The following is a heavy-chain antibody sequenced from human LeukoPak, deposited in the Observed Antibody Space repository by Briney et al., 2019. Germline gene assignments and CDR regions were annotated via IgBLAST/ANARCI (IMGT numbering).Heavy chain of an antibody. CDR3: ARDRRITMVRGVSGARRNDY. Sequence: SETLSLTCAVYGGSFSGYYWSWIRQPPGKGLEWIGEINHSGSTNYNPSLKSRVTISVDTSKNQFSLKLSSVTAADTAVYCCARDRRITMVRGVSGARRNDYWGQGTLVTVSS. CDR2: INHSGST. V-gene: IGHV4-34*01. D-gene: IGHD3-10*01. CDR1: GGSFSGYY. J-gene: IGHJ4*02.